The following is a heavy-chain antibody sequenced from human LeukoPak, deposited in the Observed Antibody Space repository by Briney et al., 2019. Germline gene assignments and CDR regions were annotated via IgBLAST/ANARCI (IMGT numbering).Heavy chain of an antibody. CDR3: ARTYYYDSSGKGGYYYGMDV. CDR1: GYTLTDYY. Sequence: ASVKVSCKASGYTLTDYYMHWVRQAPGQGLEWMGWINPNSGSTNYAQKFQGRVTMTRDTSISTAYMELSRLRSDDTAVYYCARTYYYDSSGKGGYYYGMDVWGQGTTVTASS. J-gene: IGHJ6*02. V-gene: IGHV1-2*02. D-gene: IGHD3-22*01. CDR2: INPNSGST.